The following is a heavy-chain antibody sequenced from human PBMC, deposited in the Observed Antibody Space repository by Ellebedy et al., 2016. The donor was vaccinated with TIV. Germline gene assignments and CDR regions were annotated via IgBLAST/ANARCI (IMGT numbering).Heavy chain of an antibody. V-gene: IGHV3-7*01. J-gene: IGHJ4*02. CDR2: LKQEGTEK. Sequence: PGGSLRLSCAASGFAFSTYWMSWVRQAPGKGLEWVANLKQEGTEKNYVESVKGRFTISRDNAKNSVYLQMNSLRAEDTAVYYCARGRGWYPYFDYWGQGTLVTVSS. CDR1: GFAFSTYW. CDR3: ARGRGWYPYFDY. D-gene: IGHD6-19*01.